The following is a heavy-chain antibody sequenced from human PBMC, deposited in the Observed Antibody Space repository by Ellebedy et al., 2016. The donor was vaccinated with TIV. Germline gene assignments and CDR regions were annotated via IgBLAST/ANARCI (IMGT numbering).Heavy chain of an antibody. V-gene: IGHV4-39*01. Sequence: SETLSLTXTVSGGSISSSSYYWGWIRQPPGKGLEWIGSIYYSGSTYYNPSLKSRVTISVDTSKNQFSLKLSSVTAADTAVYYCARTTEGWYFDLWGRGTLVTVSS. CDR2: IYYSGST. J-gene: IGHJ2*01. CDR3: ARTTEGWYFDL. CDR1: GGSISSSSYY. D-gene: IGHD2/OR15-2a*01.